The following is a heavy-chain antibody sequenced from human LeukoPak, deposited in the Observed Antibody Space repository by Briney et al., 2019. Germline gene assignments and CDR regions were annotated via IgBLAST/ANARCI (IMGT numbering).Heavy chain of an antibody. CDR1: GGTFSSYA. J-gene: IGHJ4*02. D-gene: IGHD6-6*01. V-gene: IGHV1-69*04. CDR3: ARDSSSSGRSFDY. CDR2: IIPILGIA. Sequence: SVKVSCKASGGTFSSYAISWVRQAPGQGLGWVGRIIPILGIANYAQKFQGRVTITADKSTSTAYMELSSLRSEDTAVYYCARDSSSSGRSFDYWGQGTLVTVSS.